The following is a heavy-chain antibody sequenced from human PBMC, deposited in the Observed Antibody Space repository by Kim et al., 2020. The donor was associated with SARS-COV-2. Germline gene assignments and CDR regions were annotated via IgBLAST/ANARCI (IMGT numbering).Heavy chain of an antibody. J-gene: IGHJ4*02. V-gene: IGHV3-30*04. D-gene: IGHD5-18*01. CDR2: ISYDGSNK. CDR1: GFTFSSYA. CDR3: ARARLVDTVLDY. Sequence: GGSLRLSCAASGFTFSSYAMHWVRQAPGKGLEWVAVISYDGSNKYYADSVKGRFTISRDNSKNTLYLQMNSLRAEDTAVYYCARARLVDTVLDYWGQGTLVTVSS.